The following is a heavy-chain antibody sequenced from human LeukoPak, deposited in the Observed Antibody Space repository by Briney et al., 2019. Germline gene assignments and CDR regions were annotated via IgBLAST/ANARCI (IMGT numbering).Heavy chain of an antibody. CDR2: TYYRSKGYN. Sequence: SQTLSLTCAISGDSVSNNSAAWSWIRQSPSRGLEWLGKTYYRSKGYNDYAVSVKSRITINPDTSKNQFSLQLNSVTPEDTAVYYCARRTPYYYMDVWGKGTTVTVSS. CDR1: GDSVSNNSAA. CDR3: ARRTPYYYMDV. V-gene: IGHV6-1*01. J-gene: IGHJ6*03.